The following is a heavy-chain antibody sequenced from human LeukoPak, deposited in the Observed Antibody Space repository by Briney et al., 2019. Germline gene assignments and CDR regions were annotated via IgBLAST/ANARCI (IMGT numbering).Heavy chain of an antibody. J-gene: IGHJ6*02. D-gene: IGHD2-2*01. Sequence: ASVKVSCKASGYTFTAYYLQWVRLAPGQGLEWMGWINPKSGGTEYPQRFQGRVTMTRDTSISTAYMELSRLRSDDTAVYYCARDHCSANSCYEDYYNGLDVWGQGTTVTVSS. CDR2: INPKSGGT. V-gene: IGHV1-2*02. CDR3: ARDHCSANSCYEDYYNGLDV. CDR1: GYTFTAYY.